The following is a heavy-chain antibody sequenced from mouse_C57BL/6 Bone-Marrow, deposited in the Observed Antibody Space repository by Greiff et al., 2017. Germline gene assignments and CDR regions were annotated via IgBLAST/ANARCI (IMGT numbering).Heavy chain of an antibody. CDR3: ARDPITTVVATDY. D-gene: IGHD1-1*01. J-gene: IGHJ2*01. CDR2: IHPNSGST. Sequence: QVQLQQPGAELVKPGASVKLSCKASGYTFTSYWMLWVKQRPGQGLEWIGMIHPNSGSTNYNEKFKSKATLTVDKSSSTAYMQLSSLTSEDSAVYYCARDPITTVVATDYWGQGTTLTVSS. V-gene: IGHV1-64*01. CDR1: GYTFTSYW.